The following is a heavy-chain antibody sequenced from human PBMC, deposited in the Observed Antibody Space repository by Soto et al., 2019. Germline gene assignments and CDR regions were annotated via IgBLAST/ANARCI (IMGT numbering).Heavy chain of an antibody. V-gene: IGHV4-61*01. CDR1: VVSVSSGSYY. D-gene: IGHD4-17*01. CDR3: ASSLMTPVTHLEK. CDR2: IYYTGST. J-gene: IGHJ4*02. Sequence: PSETLSLTCTFSVVSVSSGSYYCSWIRQPPWKGLEWIGYIYYTGSTDYNPSLKSRVTILLDTSKSQFSLTLGSVTAADTAVYFCASSLMTPVTHLEKWGQGTLVSVSS.